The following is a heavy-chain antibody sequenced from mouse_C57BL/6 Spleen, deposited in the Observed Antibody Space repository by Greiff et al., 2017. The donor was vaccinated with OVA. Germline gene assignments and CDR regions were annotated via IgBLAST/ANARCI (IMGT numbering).Heavy chain of an antibody. CDR2: IYPGDGDT. Sequence: VKLVESGPELVKPGASVKISCKASGYAFSSSWMNWVKQRPGKGLEWIGRIYPGDGDTNYNGKFKGKATLTADKSSSTAYMQLSSLTSEDSAVYFCARYRGTGGFDYWGQGTTLTVSS. J-gene: IGHJ2*01. CDR1: GYAFSSSW. CDR3: ARYRGTGGFDY. D-gene: IGHD4-1*01. V-gene: IGHV1-82*01.